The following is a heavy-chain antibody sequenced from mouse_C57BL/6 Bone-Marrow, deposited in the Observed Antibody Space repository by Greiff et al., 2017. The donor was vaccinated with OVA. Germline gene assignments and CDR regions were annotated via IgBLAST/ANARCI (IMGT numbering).Heavy chain of an antibody. Sequence: EVQLQQSGPGLVKPSQSLSLPCSVTGYSITSGYYWNWIRQFPGNKLEWMGYISYDGSNNYNPSLKNRISITRDTSKNQFFLKLNSVTTEDTATYYCALGDYWGQGTTLTVSS. CDR1: GYSITSGYY. CDR2: ISYDGSN. CDR3: ALGDY. J-gene: IGHJ2*01. V-gene: IGHV3-6*01. D-gene: IGHD3-3*01.